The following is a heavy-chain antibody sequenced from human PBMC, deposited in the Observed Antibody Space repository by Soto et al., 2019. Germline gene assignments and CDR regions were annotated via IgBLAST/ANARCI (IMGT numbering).Heavy chain of an antibody. Sequence: PSETLSLTGAAAGGAFTRNIWWTWVRQPPGQGLEWIGGIYRTGRSNYNSALKSRDTISLDKSENEISLKVTSLTAADTAVYSCASRDPGSSVDYWGQGTLVTVSS. CDR3: ASRDPGSSVDY. D-gene: IGHD3-22*01. J-gene: IGHJ4*02. CDR1: GGAFTRNIW. V-gene: IGHV4-4*02. CDR2: IYRTGRS.